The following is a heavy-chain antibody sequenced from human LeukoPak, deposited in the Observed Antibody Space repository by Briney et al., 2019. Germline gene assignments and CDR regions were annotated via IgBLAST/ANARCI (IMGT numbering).Heavy chain of an antibody. V-gene: IGHV3-23*01. CDR3: AKDGMSIAAREGFDY. CDR1: GFTFSSYA. CDR2: ISGSGGST. J-gene: IGHJ4*02. D-gene: IGHD6-6*01. Sequence: PGGSLRLSCAASGFTFSSYAMSWVRQAPGQGLEWVSAISGSGGSTYYADSVKGRFTISRDNSKNTLYLQMNSLRAEDTAVYYCAKDGMSIAAREGFDYWGQGTLVTVSS.